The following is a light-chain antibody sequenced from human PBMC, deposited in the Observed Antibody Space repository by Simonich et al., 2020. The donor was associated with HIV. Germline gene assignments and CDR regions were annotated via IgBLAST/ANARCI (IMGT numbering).Light chain of an antibody. CDR2: GAS. J-gene: IGKJ2*01. Sequence: EIAMTQSPATLSVSPGERATLSCRASQSVSTNLAWYQQKPGQAPRLLIYGASTRATGIPARFNGSGSGTEFTLTISSMQSEDFAVYYCQQYNNWPLFFGQGTKLEIK. V-gene: IGKV3-15*01. CDR1: QSVSTN. CDR3: QQYNNWPLF.